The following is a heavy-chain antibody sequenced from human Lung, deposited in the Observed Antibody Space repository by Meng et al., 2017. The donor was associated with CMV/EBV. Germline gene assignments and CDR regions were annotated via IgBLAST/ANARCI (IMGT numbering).Heavy chain of an antibody. D-gene: IGHD2-8*01. CDR2: IIPIFGST. J-gene: IGHJ3*02. V-gene: IGHV1-69*05. CDR3: ATGVNIGWGAFDI. CDR1: GGTFSSYA. Sequence: SXXVSXKASGGTFSSYAITWVRQAPGQGLEWMGVIIPIFGSTNYAQRFEGRVTIVTDESTSTAYMDLSSLRSEDTAIYYCATGVNIGWGAFDIWGQGTRVTVSS.